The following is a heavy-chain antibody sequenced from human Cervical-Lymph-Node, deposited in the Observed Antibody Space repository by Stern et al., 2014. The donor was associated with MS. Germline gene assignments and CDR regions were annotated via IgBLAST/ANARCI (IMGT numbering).Heavy chain of an antibody. CDR2: I. CDR3: VRSTSCAF. V-gene: IGHV3-7*01. D-gene: IGHD2-2*01. J-gene: IGHJ4*02. Sequence: EVQLVESGGGLVQPGGSLRLSCAASGFTFSSYWMTWVRQAPGKGLEWVAKIMDSVKGRFTVSRDNAKNSVYLQMNSLRAEDTAVYYCVRSTSCAFWGQGTLVTVSS. CDR1: GFTFSSYW.